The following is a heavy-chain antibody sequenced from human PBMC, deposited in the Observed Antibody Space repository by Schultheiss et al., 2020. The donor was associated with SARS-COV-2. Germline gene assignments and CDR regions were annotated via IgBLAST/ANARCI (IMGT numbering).Heavy chain of an antibody. CDR1: GFMFSSYG. V-gene: IGHV3-30*03. J-gene: IGHJ6*03. Sequence: GGSLRLSCAASGFMFSSYGMIWVRQAPGKGLEWVAVISYDGSNKYYADSVKGRFTISRDNSKNTLYLQMNSLRAEDTAVYYCARPPQTVYYYYMDVWGKGTTVTVSS. D-gene: IGHD4-17*01. CDR2: ISYDGSNK. CDR3: ARPPQTVYYYYMDV.